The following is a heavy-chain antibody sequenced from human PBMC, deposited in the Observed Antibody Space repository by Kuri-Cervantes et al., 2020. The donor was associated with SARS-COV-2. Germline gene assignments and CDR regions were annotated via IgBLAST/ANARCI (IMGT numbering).Heavy chain of an antibody. Sequence: ETLSLTCAASGFTFSSYAMSWVRQAPGKGLEWVSAISGSGGSTYYADSVKGRFTISRDNSKNTLYLQMNSLRAEDTAVYYCTAGVFREYFQHWGQGTLVTVSS. J-gene: IGHJ1*01. CDR2: ISGSGGST. D-gene: IGHD2-21*01. V-gene: IGHV3-23*01. CDR3: TAGVFREYFQH. CDR1: GFTFSSYA.